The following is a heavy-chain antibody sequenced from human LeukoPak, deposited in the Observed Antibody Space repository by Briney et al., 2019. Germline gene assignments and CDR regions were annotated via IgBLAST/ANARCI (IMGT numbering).Heavy chain of an antibody. Sequence: GESLKISCAASGFTFSSYAMHWVRQAPGKGLEYVSAISSNGGSTYYANSVKGRFTISRDNSKNTLYLQMGSLRAEDMAVYYCARGGLLPFDYWGQGTLVTVSS. CDR2: ISSNGGST. CDR1: GFTFSSYA. V-gene: IGHV3-64*01. D-gene: IGHD2-15*01. J-gene: IGHJ4*02. CDR3: ARGGLLPFDY.